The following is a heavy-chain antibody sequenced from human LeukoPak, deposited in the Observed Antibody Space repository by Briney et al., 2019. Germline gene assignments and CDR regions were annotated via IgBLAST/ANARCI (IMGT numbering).Heavy chain of an antibody. J-gene: IGHJ5*02. D-gene: IGHD1-20*01. V-gene: IGHV1-8*03. CDR2: TNPNSGNT. Sequence: GASVKVSCKASGYTFTDYYIHWVRQAPGQGLEWMGRTNPNSGNTDYERKFQGRLTITRNTSISTVSMELSSLTSEDTAVYYCVRGSGYNWNHLWFDPWGQGTLVTVSS. CDR3: VRGSGYNWNHLWFDP. CDR1: GYTFTDYY.